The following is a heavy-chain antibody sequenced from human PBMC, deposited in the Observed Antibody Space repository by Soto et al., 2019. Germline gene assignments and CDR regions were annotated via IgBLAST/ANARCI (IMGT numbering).Heavy chain of an antibody. J-gene: IGHJ6*02. D-gene: IGHD2-15*01. CDR1: GGTFSSYA. Sequence: QVQLVQSGAEVKKPGSSVKVSCKASGGTFSSYAISWVRQAPGQGLEWMGGIIPIFGTTTYAQKFLGRVTITADESTSTAYMELSSLRSEDTAVYYCARDIVVVVAGAGDYYGMDVWGQGTTVTVSS. V-gene: IGHV1-69*12. CDR2: IIPIFGTT. CDR3: ARDIVVVVAGAGDYYGMDV.